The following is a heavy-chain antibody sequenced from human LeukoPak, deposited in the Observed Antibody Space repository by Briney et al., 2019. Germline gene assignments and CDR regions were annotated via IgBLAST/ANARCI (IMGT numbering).Heavy chain of an antibody. J-gene: IGHJ4*02. V-gene: IGHV4-34*01. D-gene: IGHD3-10*01. CDR3: ARHVATMVRGVIYFDY. CDR1: GGSFSGYY. CDR2: IYYRGST. Sequence: SETLSLTCAVYGGSFSGYYWTWIRQPPGKGLEWIGSIYYRGSTYYNPSLKSRVTISVDTSKSQFSLKLTSVTAADTAEYYCARHVATMVRGVIYFDYWGQGTLVTVSS.